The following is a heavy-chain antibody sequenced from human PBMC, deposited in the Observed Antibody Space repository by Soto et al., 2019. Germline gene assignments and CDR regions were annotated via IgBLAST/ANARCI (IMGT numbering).Heavy chain of an antibody. D-gene: IGHD6-13*01. J-gene: IGHJ4*02. Sequence: QVQLQESGPGLVRPSGTVSLTCAVSGVSISGDNWWSWVRQPPGKPLEWIGEIHHSGSTNYNPSLKSRVTMSVVPAKDLFSLTLNCVTAADTACYYCARDQGSHPGDWGQGTLVSVSS. CDR3: ARDQGSHPGD. V-gene: IGHV4-4*02. CDR1: GVSISGDNW. CDR2: IHHSGST.